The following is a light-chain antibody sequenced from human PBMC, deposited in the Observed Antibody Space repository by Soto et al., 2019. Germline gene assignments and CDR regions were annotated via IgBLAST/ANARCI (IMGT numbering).Light chain of an antibody. J-gene: IGKJ1*01. Sequence: AIRMTQSPSSFSASTGDRVTITCRASQGISSYLAWDQQKPGKAPNLLIYAASTLQSGVPSRFSGSASGKDFTRNISRLQSEDFATYSGQQYYSYPPWTFGQGTKVEIK. CDR1: QGISSY. CDR2: AAS. CDR3: QQYYSYPPWT. V-gene: IGKV1-8*01.